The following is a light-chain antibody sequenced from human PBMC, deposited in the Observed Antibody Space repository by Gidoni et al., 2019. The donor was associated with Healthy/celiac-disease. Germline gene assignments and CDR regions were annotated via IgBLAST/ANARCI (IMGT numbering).Light chain of an antibody. J-gene: IGKJ1*01. V-gene: IGKV3-20*01. Sequence: IVLTQSPGTLSLSPGERATLSCRASQSVSSSYLAWYQQKPGPAPRLLIYGASSRATGIPDRFSGSGSGTDFTLTISRLEPEDFAVYYCQQYGSSPVTFGQGTKVEIK. CDR2: GAS. CDR1: QSVSSSY. CDR3: QQYGSSPVT.